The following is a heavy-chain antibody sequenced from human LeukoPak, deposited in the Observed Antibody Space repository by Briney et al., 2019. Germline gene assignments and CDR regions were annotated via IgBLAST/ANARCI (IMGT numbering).Heavy chain of an antibody. CDR3: ARPQVVVLNPFDY. J-gene: IGHJ4*02. V-gene: IGHV3-23*01. CDR2: ITGSADRT. CDR1: GVTLSTYA. D-gene: IGHD3-10*01. Sequence: GGSLRLSCAASGVTLSTYAMSWVRQAPGKGLEWVSAITGSADRTHYADSVKGRFTISRDNSKNIVYLQMNSLRAKDTAVYFCARPQVVVLNPFDYWGQGTLVTVSS.